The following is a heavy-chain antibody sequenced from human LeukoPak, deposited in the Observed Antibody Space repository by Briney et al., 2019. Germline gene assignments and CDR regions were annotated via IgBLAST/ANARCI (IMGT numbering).Heavy chain of an antibody. V-gene: IGHV1-69*05. CDR2: IIPIFGTA. CDR3: ARDGGYYYDSSGYYPENY. CDR1: GGTFSSYA. J-gene: IGHJ4*02. Sequence: SVKVSCKASGGTFSSYAISWVRQAPGQGLEWMGRIIPIFGTANYAQKFQGRVTITTDESTSTAYMELSSLRSEDTAVYYCARDGGYYYDSSGYYPENYWGQGTLVTVSS. D-gene: IGHD3-22*01.